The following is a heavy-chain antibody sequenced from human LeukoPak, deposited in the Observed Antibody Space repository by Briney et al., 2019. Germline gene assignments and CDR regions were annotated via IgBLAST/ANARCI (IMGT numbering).Heavy chain of an antibody. V-gene: IGHV3-7*01. D-gene: IGHD3-22*01. J-gene: IGHJ4*02. Sequence: GGSLRLSCAASGFTFSSYWMSWVRQAPGKGLEWVANIKQDGSEKYYVDSVKGRFTISRDNAKNSLYLQMNSLRAEDTAVYYCARDPIHYYDSSGYYYDYWGQGTLVTVSS. CDR3: ARDPIHYYDSSGYYYDY. CDR1: GFTFSSYW. CDR2: IKQDGSEK.